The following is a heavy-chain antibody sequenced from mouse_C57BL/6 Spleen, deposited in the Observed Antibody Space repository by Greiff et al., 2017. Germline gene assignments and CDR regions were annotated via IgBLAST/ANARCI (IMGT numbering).Heavy chain of an antibody. CDR2: IYPRDGST. CDR1: GYTFTSYD. Sequence: VKLQESGPELVKPGASVKLSCKASGYTFTSYDINWVKQRPGQGLEWIGWIYPRDGSTKYNEKFKGKATLTVDTSSSTAYMELHSLTSEDSAVYFCARYGPSRAMDYWGQGTSVTVSS. J-gene: IGHJ4*01. D-gene: IGHD1-2*01. CDR3: ARYGPSRAMDY. V-gene: IGHV1-85*01.